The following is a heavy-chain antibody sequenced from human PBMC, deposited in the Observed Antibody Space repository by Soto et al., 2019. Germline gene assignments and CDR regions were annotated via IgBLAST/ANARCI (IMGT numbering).Heavy chain of an antibody. CDR2: IYYSGST. V-gene: IGHV4-31*03. CDR1: GGSISSGGYY. D-gene: IGHD3-10*01. Sequence: QVQLQESGPGLVKPSQTLSLTCTVSGGSISSGGYYWSWIRQHPGKGLEWIGYIYYSGSTYYNPSLKSRATISVDTSKNQFSLKLSSVTAADTAVYYCARDRRYYGSGSLLDYGMDVWGQGTTVTVSS. CDR3: ARDRRYYGSGSLLDYGMDV. J-gene: IGHJ6*02.